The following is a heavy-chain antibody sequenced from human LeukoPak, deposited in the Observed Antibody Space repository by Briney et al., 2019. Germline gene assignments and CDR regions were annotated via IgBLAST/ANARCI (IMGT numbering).Heavy chain of an antibody. CDR2: ISGSGGST. CDR1: GFTFSSYA. D-gene: IGHD1-1*01. CDR3: AKATTRGAAPTYYYYGMDV. V-gene: IGHV3-23*01. J-gene: IGHJ6*02. Sequence: GGSLRLSCAASGFTFSSYAMSWVRQAPGKGLEWVSAISGSGGSTYYADSVKGRSTISRDNSKNTLYLQMNSLRADDTALYYCAKATTRGAAPTYYYYGMDVWGHGTTVIVSS.